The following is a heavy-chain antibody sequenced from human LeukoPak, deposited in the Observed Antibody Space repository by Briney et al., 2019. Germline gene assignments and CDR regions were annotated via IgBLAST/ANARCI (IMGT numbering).Heavy chain of an antibody. D-gene: IGHD5-12*01. J-gene: IGHJ3*02. V-gene: IGHV4-39*07. CDR3: ASRGYTYGAKVAFDM. CDR2: IHYSGST. Sequence: SETLSLTCIVSGGSISSTVSYWGWVRQPPGKGLEWIGSIHYSGSTYYIPSLKSRITISLDTSKNQFSLKPSSVTAADTAVYYCASRGYTYGAKVAFDMWGQGTMVTVSS. CDR1: GGSISSTVSY.